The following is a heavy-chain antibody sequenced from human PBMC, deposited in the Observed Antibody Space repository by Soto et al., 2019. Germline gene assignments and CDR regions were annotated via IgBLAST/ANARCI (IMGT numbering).Heavy chain of an antibody. J-gene: IGHJ6*02. CDR3: ARDTTVGDSYGYYYYYYGMDV. CDR2: IYYSGST. V-gene: IGHV4-59*01. CDR1: GGSISSYY. D-gene: IGHD5-18*01. Sequence: SEAVSVTCIVSGGSISSYYWSWIRQPPGKGLEWIGYIYYSGSTNYNPSLKSRVTISVDTSKNQFSLKLSSVTAADTAVYYCARDTTVGDSYGYYYYYYGMDVWRQGTTVTVSS.